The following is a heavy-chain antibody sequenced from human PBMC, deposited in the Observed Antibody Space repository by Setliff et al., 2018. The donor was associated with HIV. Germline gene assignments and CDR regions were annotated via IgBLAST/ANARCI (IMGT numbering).Heavy chain of an antibody. J-gene: IGHJ4*02. D-gene: IGHD3-10*01. CDR2: IYTSGST. Sequence: PSETLSLTCTVSRGSVGSGSYYWSWIRQPAGKGLEWIGRIYTSGSTNYNPSLRSRVTISVDTSKNQFSLNLTSVTAADTAVYYCARGKWFGESRRPYYFDYWGQGTLVTVSS. V-gene: IGHV4-61*02. CDR3: ARGKWFGESRRPYYFDY. CDR1: RGSVGSGSYY.